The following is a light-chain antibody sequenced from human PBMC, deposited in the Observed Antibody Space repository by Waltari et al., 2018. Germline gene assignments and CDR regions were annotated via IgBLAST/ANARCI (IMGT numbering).Light chain of an antibody. CDR3: QTWGTGIVI. CDR2: LNSDGSH. CDR1: SGHSNYA. V-gene: IGLV4-69*01. J-gene: IGLJ2*01. Sequence: QLVLTQSPSASASLGASVKLTCTLRSGHSNYAIAWHQQLPEKGPRCLMKLNSDGSHNKGDGVPDRFSGSSSGAERYLTISSLQSEDEADYYCQTWGTGIVIFGGGTRLTVL.